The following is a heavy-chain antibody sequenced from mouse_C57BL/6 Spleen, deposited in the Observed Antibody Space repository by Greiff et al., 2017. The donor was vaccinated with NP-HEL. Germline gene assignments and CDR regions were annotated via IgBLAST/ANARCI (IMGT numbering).Heavy chain of an antibody. CDR2: IDPENGDT. Sequence: EVQLQQSGAELVRPGASVKLSCTASGFNIKDDYMHWVKQRPEQGLEWIGWIDPENGDTEYASKFQGKATITADTSSNTAYLQLSSLTSEDTAVYYCTTGGSGYAMDYWGQGTSVTVSS. CDR3: TTGGSGYAMDY. D-gene: IGHD3-2*02. V-gene: IGHV14-4*01. CDR1: GFNIKDDY. J-gene: IGHJ4*01.